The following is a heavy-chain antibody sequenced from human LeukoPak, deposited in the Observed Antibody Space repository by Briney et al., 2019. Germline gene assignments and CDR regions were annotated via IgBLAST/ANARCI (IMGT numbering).Heavy chain of an antibody. Sequence: GGSLRLSCAASGFTFSTYGINWVRQAPGKGLEWVSSISSGSGYIYYADSVKGRFTISRDNAKNSLYLQMNSLRADDTAVYYCARVYGDYGRGHFDYWGQGTLVTVSS. J-gene: IGHJ4*02. CDR2: ISSGSGYI. CDR1: GFTFSTYG. CDR3: ARVYGDYGRGHFDY. D-gene: IGHD4-17*01. V-gene: IGHV3-21*01.